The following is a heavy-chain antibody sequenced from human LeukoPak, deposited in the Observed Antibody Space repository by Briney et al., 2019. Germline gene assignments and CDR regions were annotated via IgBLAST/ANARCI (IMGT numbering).Heavy chain of an antibody. D-gene: IGHD6-19*01. CDR2: IYYSGST. Sequence: SETLSLTCTVSGGSTSSYYWSWIRQPPGKGLEWIGYIYYSGSTNYNASLKSRVTILVDTSKNQFSLKLSSVTAADTAVYYCARGGGWYDYWGQGTLVTVSS. V-gene: IGHV4-59*01. CDR3: ARGGGWYDY. CDR1: GGSTSSYY. J-gene: IGHJ4*02.